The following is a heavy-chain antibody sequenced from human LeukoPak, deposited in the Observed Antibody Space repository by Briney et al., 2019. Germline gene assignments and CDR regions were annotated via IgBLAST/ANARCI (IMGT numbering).Heavy chain of an antibody. CDR3: AKGGSSSWYGNFDI. CDR1: GFTFDDYA. J-gene: IGHJ3*02. D-gene: IGHD6-13*01. CDR2: ISWNSGSI. Sequence: GGSLRLSCAASGFTFDDYAMHWVRQAPGKGLEWVSGISWNSGSIGYADYVKGRFTISRDNAKNSLYLQMNSLRAEDTALYYCAKGGSSSWYGNFDIWGQGTMVTVSS. V-gene: IGHV3-9*01.